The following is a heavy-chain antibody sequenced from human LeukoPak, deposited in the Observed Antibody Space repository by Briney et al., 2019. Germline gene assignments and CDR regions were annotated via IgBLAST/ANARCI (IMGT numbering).Heavy chain of an antibody. Sequence: PGGSLRLSCAASGFTYEDYTMHWVRQAPGKTLEWVALISWDVTTYYTDSVKGRFTISRHHRKNSLYLQMDTLRSEDTAFYYCVKDLSYESSGYVFEYWGQGALVTVSS. V-gene: IGHV3-43*01. D-gene: IGHD3-22*01. CDR2: ISWDVTT. CDR3: VKDLSYESSGYVFEY. CDR1: GFTYEDYT. J-gene: IGHJ4*02.